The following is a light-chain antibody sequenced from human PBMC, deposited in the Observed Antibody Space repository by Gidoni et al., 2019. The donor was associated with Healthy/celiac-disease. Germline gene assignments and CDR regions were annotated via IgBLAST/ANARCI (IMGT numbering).Light chain of an antibody. J-gene: IGKJ4*01. CDR3: QQYYSTPLT. V-gene: IGKV4-1*01. CDR2: WAS. CDR1: QSVLYPSNNKNY. Sequence: DIVMTQSPDSLAVFLGERATINCKSSQSVLYPSNNKNYLAWYQQKPGQPPKLLIYWASTRESGVPDRFSGSGSGTDFTLTISSLQAEDVAVYYCQQYYSTPLTFGGGTKVEIK.